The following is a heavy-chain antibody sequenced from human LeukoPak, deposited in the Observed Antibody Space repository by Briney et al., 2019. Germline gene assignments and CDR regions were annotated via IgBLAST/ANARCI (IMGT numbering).Heavy chain of an antibody. CDR3: ASNTGTVFDY. J-gene: IGHJ4*02. CDR2: IYYSGST. D-gene: IGHD1-14*01. V-gene: IGHV4-39*07. CDR1: GGSISSSSYY. Sequence: KTSETLSLTCTVSGGSISSSSYYWGWIRQPPGKGLEWIGSIYYSGSTYYNPSLKSRVTISVDTSKNQFSLDLTSVTAADTAVYYCASNTGTVFDYWGQGALVTVSS.